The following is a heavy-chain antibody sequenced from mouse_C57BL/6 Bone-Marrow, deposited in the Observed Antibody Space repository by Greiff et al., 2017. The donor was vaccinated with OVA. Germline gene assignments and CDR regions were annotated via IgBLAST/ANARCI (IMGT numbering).Heavy chain of an antibody. CDR3: ARWRDWDPFDY. CDR2: INPSSGYT. J-gene: IGHJ2*01. D-gene: IGHD4-1*01. V-gene: IGHV1-7*01. Sequence: QVHVKQSGAELAKPGASVKLSCKASGYTFTSYWMHWVKQRPGQGLEWIGYINPSSGYTKYNQKFKDKATLTADKSSSTAYMQLSSLTYEDSAVYYCARWRDWDPFDYWGQGTTLTVSS. CDR1: GYTFTSYW.